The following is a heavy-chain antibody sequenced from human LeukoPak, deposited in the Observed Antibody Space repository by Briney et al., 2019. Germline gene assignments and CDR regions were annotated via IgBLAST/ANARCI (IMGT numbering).Heavy chain of an antibody. CDR1: GFTFSIYA. Sequence: GSLRLSFAASGFTFSIYAMSWVRQAPGKGLEWVSAISGSGGSTYYADSVKGRFTISRDNSKNTLYLQMNSLRAEDTAVYYCAKVEAAAGTYYYGMDVWGQGTTVTVSS. D-gene: IGHD6-13*01. CDR2: ISGSGGST. V-gene: IGHV3-23*01. J-gene: IGHJ6*02. CDR3: AKVEAAAGTYYYGMDV.